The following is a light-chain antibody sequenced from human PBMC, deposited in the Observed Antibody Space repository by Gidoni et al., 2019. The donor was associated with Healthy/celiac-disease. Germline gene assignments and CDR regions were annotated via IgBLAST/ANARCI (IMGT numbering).Light chain of an antibody. CDR2: AAS. CDR3: QQSYRTPT. CDR1: QSISSY. Sequence: DIQMTQSPSSLSASVGDRVTITCRASQSISSYLNWYQQKPGKAPKLLIYAASSLQSGVPSRFSGSGSGTDFTLTISSLQPEDFATYYCQQSYRTPTFGPGTKVEIK. V-gene: IGKV1-39*01. J-gene: IGKJ3*01.